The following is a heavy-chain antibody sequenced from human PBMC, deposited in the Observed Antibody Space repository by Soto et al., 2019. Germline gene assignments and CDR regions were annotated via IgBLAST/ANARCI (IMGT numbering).Heavy chain of an antibody. CDR2: IYYSGST. D-gene: IGHD2-2*01. J-gene: IGHJ5*02. V-gene: IGHV4-31*03. CDR3: ERLVVPAAREGDSYWFDP. Sequence: SETLSLTCTVSGGSISSGGYYWSWIRQHPGKGLEWIGYIYYSGSTYYNPSLKSRVTISVDTSKNQFSLKLSSVTAADTAVYYCERLVVPAAREGDSYWFDPWGQGTLVTVSS. CDR1: GGSISSGGYY.